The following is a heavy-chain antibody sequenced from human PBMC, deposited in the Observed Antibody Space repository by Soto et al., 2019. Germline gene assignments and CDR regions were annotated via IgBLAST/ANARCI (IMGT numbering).Heavy chain of an antibody. Sequence: GASLRLSCAASGCTFISYWMHWVRQAPGKGLVWVSRINSDGSSTSYADSVKGRFTISRDNAKNTLYLQMNSLRAEDTAVYYCASSLLTPFDYWGQGTLVTVSS. CDR3: ASSLLTPFDY. D-gene: IGHD7-27*01. CDR1: GCTFISYW. CDR2: INSDGSST. J-gene: IGHJ4*02. V-gene: IGHV3-74*01.